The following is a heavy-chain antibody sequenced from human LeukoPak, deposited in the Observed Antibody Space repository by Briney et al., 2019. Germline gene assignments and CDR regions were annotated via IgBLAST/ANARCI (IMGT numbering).Heavy chain of an antibody. Sequence: SETLSLTCTVSGGSISSYYWSWIRQPPGKGLEWIGYIYYNGSTNYNPSLKSRVTISVDTSKNQFSLKLSSVTAADTAVYYCARGEYSSSSPDYWGQGTLVTVSS. J-gene: IGHJ4*02. D-gene: IGHD6-6*01. CDR3: ARGEYSSSSPDY. V-gene: IGHV4-59*01. CDR2: IYYNGST. CDR1: GGSISSYY.